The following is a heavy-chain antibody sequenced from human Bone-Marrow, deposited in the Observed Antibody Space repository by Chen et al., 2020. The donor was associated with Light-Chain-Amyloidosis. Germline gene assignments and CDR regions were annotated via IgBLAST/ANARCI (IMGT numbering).Heavy chain of an antibody. V-gene: IGHV3-33*04. CDR2: IWYDGSTK. CDR1: GFIFTTHA. D-gene: IGHD5-12*01. J-gene: IGHJ3*02. CDR3: ATDPPGSGFAFHT. Sequence: VRLVESGGGVVQPGRNVRRCCAASGFIFTTHALHGVRQAPGKGLEWVAFIWYDGSTKHYLVSVKVRFTVSRDISENALYLQMDSLSAEDTAVYYCATDPPGSGFAFHTWGQGTVVTVSS.